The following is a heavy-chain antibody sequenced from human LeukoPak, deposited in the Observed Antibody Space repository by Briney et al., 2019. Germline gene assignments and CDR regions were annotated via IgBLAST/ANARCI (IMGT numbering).Heavy chain of an antibody. CDR2: ITDSGGST. Sequence: HPGGSLRLSCAASRFTFTSYAVSWVRHAPGKGLERVSSITDSGGSTYYADSVKGRFTISRDNSKNTLYLQMNSLRAEDTAVYYCAKRGAEVGATVAPGDYWGQGTLVTVSS. CDR1: RFTFTSYA. CDR3: AKRGAEVGATVAPGDY. V-gene: IGHV3-23*01. J-gene: IGHJ4*02. D-gene: IGHD1-26*01.